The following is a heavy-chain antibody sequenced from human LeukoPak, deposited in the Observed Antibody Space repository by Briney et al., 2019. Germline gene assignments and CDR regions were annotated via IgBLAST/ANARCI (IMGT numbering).Heavy chain of an antibody. CDR2: LACLDASCTE. Sequence: PGGSLRLSCAASGFTFGTFDMSWVRQAPGKGLEWVSTLACLDASCTEYYSDSVKGRFSISRDRPKNTLLLQMNSLRADDTALSHCASTNTVYGDFAYWSQGILVTVSS. D-gene: IGHD2/OR15-2a*01. V-gene: IGHV3-23*01. CDR3: ASTNTVYGDFAY. CDR1: GFTFGTFD. J-gene: IGHJ4*02.